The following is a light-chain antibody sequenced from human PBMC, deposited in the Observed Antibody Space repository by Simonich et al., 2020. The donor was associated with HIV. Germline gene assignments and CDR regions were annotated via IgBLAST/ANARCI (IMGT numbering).Light chain of an antibody. CDR1: SGSIASNY. CDR2: DNK. CDR3: QSYDSINRVV. V-gene: IGLV6-57*01. J-gene: IGLJ2*01. Sequence: NFMLTQPHSVSESPGKTVTISCTRSSGSIASNYVQWYPQRPGSSPTAVIYDNKQRPSGVPDRFSGSINSSSNSASLTISGLKTEDEADYFCQSYDSINRVVFGGGTKLTVL.